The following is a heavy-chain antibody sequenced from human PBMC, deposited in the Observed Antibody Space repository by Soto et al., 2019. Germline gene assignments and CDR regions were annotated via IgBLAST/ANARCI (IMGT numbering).Heavy chain of an antibody. CDR2: INHSGST. D-gene: IGHD2-15*01. CDR3: ARGPRRYCSGGSCYFAFDI. CDR1: GGSFSGYY. J-gene: IGHJ3*02. V-gene: IGHV4-34*01. Sequence: QVQLQQWGAGLLKPSETLSLTCAVYGGSFSGYYWSWIRQPPGKGLERIGEINHSGSTNYNPSLKSRVTISGDTSKNQFSLKLSSVTAADTAVYYCARGPRRYCSGGSCYFAFDIWGQGTMVTVSS.